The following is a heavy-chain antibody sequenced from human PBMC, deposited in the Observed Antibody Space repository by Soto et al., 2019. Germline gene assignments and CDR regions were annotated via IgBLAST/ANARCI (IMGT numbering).Heavy chain of an antibody. CDR1: GDSMTSGDYS. J-gene: IGHJ4*02. D-gene: IGHD2-2*01. CDR3: ARGDYQYSIDY. Sequence: TLSLTCTFSGDSMTSGDYSWSWIRQPPGKGLEWLGYIYRTGNTHYSPSLKSRVSISQDRSKNQFSLELTSVTAADTAVYYCARGDYQYSIDYWGRGTLVTVSS. CDR2: IYRTGNT. V-gene: IGHV4-30-2*01.